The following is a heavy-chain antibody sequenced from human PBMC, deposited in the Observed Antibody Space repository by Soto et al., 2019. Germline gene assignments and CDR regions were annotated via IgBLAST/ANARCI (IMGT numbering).Heavy chain of an antibody. Sequence: GGSLRLSCAASGFTFSSYAMHWVRQAPGKGLGWVTVISYDGSNKYYADSVKGRFTISRDNSKNTLYLQMNSLRAEDTAVYYCARDFGSLGATIDYWGQGTLVTVSS. CDR2: ISYDGSNK. D-gene: IGHD1-26*01. J-gene: IGHJ4*02. CDR1: GFTFSSYA. CDR3: ARDFGSLGATIDY. V-gene: IGHV3-30-3*01.